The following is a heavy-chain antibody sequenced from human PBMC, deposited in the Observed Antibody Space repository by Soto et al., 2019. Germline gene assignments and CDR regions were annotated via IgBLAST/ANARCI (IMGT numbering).Heavy chain of an antibody. CDR3: ARAVYTSKTTFDY. CDR2: ISSTSGAI. J-gene: IGHJ4*02. CDR1: AFTFSDYY. D-gene: IGHD1-7*01. Sequence: GGSLRLSCAASAFTFSDYYMTWIRQAPGKGLEWISYISSTSGAISYADSVKGRFTLSRDNAKSSLFLQMNSLRAEDTAVYYCARAVYTSKTTFDYWGQGTLVTVSS. V-gene: IGHV3-11*01.